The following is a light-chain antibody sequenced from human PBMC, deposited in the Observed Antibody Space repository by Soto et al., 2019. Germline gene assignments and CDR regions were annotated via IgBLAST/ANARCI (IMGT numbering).Light chain of an antibody. CDR2: KAT. CDR3: QEYETFSPWT. Sequence: DIQMTQSPSIVSASVGERVTITCRASQRIDTWLAWYQQKPGTAPKLLIYKATTLQSGVPSRFSGSGSGREFTLAISSLEPDDFATYYCQEYETFSPWTFGQGTKVEVK. CDR1: QRIDTW. V-gene: IGKV1-5*03. J-gene: IGKJ1*01.